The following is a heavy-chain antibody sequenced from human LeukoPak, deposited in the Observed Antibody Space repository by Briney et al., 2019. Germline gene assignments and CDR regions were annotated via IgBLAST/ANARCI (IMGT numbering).Heavy chain of an antibody. J-gene: IGHJ4*02. CDR3: AKDRPPKPMFDY. CDR1: GFTFSSCG. CDR2: ISYDGIDK. V-gene: IGHV3-30*18. Sequence: GGSLRLSCAASGFTFSSCGMHWVRQAPGKGLEWVAFISYDGIDKYYTDSVKGRFTISRDNSKNTLYLQMNSLRAEDTAVYYCAKDRPPKPMFDYWGQGTLVTVSS.